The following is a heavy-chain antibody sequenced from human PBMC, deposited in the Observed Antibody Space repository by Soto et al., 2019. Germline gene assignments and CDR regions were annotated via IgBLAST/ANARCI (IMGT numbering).Heavy chain of an antibody. CDR1: GYTFTSYG. Sequence: ASVKVSCKASGYTFTSYGISWVRQAPGQGLEWMGWISAYNGNTNYAQKLQGRVTMTTDTSTSTAYMELRSLRSDDTAVYYCARAYCSSTSCYDFEYFQHWGQGTLVTVSS. J-gene: IGHJ1*01. CDR2: ISAYNGNT. V-gene: IGHV1-18*01. D-gene: IGHD2-2*01. CDR3: ARAYCSSTSCYDFEYFQH.